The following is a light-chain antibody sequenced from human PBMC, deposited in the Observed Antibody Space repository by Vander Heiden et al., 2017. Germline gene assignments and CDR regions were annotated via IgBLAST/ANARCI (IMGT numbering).Light chain of an antibody. J-gene: IGLJ2*01. CDR1: SSDIGEGYD. CDR2: DTI. Sequence: QSVLTQPPSVSGAPRLRVTISCTGSSSDIGEGYDVHWYQQFPGRAHKRRIDDTIKRPSGVPDRFSGSKSGTSDSPAITGLQAEDEADYDCQSFANRLSGSVVFGGGTKLTVL. CDR3: QSFANRLSGSVV. V-gene: IGLV1-40*01.